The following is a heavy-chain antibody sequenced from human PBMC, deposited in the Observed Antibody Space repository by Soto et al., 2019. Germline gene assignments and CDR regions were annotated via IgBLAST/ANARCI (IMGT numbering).Heavy chain of an antibody. D-gene: IGHD3-22*01. V-gene: IGHV1-69*13. CDR3: AQGRRYDSSGYFDEFDY. CDR2: IIPIFGTA. J-gene: IGHJ4*02. CDR1: GGTFSSYA. Sequence: EASVKVSCKASGGTFSSYAISWVRQAPGQGLEWMGGIIPIFGTANYAQKFQGRVTITADESTSTAYMELSSLRSEDTAVYYCAQGRRYDSSGYFDEFDYWGQGTLVTVSS.